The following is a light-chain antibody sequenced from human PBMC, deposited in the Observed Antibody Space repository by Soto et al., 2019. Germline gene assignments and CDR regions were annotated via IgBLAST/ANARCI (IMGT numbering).Light chain of an antibody. V-gene: IGKV3-20*01. Sequence: IVLTQSPGTLSMSPGERGTLSCRASQTVWSNYLAWYQQRPGQAPRLLVFAASRRASGIPDRFNATGSGTDFTLTISRLEPEDFAVYHCHQYGSSPVTFGGGTKVEIK. J-gene: IGKJ4*01. CDR1: QTVWSNY. CDR2: AAS. CDR3: HQYGSSPVT.